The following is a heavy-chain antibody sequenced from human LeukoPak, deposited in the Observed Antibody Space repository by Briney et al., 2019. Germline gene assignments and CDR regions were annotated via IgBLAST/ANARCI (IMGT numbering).Heavy chain of an antibody. CDR3: ASRYCSGGSCYGTYFDY. CDR2: IIPIFGTA. CDR1: GGTFSSYA. J-gene: IGHJ4*02. V-gene: IGHV1-69*06. D-gene: IGHD2-15*01. Sequence: GASVKVSCKASGGTFSSYAISWVRQAPGQWLEWMGGIIPIFGTANYAQKFQGRVTITADKSTSTAYMELSSLRSEDTAVYYCASRYCSGGSCYGTYFDYWGQGTLVTVSS.